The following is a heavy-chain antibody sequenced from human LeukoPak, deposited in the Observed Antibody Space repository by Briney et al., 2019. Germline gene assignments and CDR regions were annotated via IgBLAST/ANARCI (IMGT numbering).Heavy chain of an antibody. CDR3: ARHVSDYYYSMDV. V-gene: IGHV4-39*01. Sequence: SETLSLTCTVSGGSISIGTYYWGWIRQPPGKGLEWIGSIYYSGSTYYNPSLKSRVTISVDTSKNHFSLKLSSVTAADTAVYYCARHVSDYYYSMDVWGQGTTVTVSS. J-gene: IGHJ6*02. CDR1: GGSISIGTYY. CDR2: IYYSGST.